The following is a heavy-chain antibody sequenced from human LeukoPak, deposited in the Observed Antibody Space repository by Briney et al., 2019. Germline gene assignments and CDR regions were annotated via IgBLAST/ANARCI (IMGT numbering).Heavy chain of an antibody. CDR3: ATYDSWSGYNIAY. J-gene: IGHJ4*02. CDR2: INRDGSEK. CDR1: GFTLSSRW. D-gene: IGHD3-3*01. V-gene: IGHV3-7*03. Sequence: GGSLRLSCVVSGFTLSSRWMMWVRQAPGKGLEWMTNINRDGSEKNYVDSVKGRFTITRDNAENSLYLQMNSLKVEDTAIYYCATYDSWSGYNIAYWGQGALVTVSS.